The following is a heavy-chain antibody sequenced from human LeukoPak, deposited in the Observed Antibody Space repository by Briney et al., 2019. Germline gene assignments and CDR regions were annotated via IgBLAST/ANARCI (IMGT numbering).Heavy chain of an antibody. CDR3: ARAPVTTDAFDI. CDR2: IYYSGST. V-gene: IGHV4-59*01. Sequence: PSETLSLTCTVSGGSISSYYWSWIRQPPGRGLEWIGYIYYSGSTNYNPSLKSRVTISVDTSKNQFSLKLSSVTAADTAVYYCARAPVTTDAFDIWGQGTMVTVSS. D-gene: IGHD4-11*01. CDR1: GGSISSYY. J-gene: IGHJ3*02.